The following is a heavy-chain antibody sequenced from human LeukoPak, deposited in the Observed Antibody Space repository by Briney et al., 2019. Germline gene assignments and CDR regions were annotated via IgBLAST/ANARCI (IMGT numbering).Heavy chain of an antibody. CDR3: ATEIQNIAGRVY. Sequence: SETLSLTCTVSGGSISSSSYYWGWIRQPPGKGLEWIGSLYYSGNTYYNPSLKSRVTISVDTSKNQFSLNLSSVTAADTAVYYCATEIQNIAGRVYWGQGTLVTVSS. J-gene: IGHJ4*02. V-gene: IGHV4-39*07. D-gene: IGHD6-6*01. CDR2: LYYSGNT. CDR1: GGSISSSSYY.